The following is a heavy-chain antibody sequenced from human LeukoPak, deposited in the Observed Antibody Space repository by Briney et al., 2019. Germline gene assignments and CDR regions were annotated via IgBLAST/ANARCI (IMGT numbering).Heavy chain of an antibody. CDR3: ARDQRATASTGSYFDY. CDR2: IQRDGSLE. V-gene: IGHV3-7*01. Sequence: GGSLRLSRAASGFTLSNYWMSWVRQAPGKGLEWVANIQRDGSLENYVDSVKGRFSISRDNAKNSLSLQMNSLRAEDTAVYYCARDQRATASTGSYFDYWGQGTLVTVSS. D-gene: IGHD1-1*01. J-gene: IGHJ4*02. CDR1: GFTLSNYW.